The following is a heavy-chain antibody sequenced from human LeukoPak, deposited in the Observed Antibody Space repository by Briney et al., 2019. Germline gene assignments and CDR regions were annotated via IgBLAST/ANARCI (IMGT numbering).Heavy chain of an antibody. CDR3: ARDRHYYDSSGYYSSYYFDY. D-gene: IGHD3-22*01. J-gene: IGHJ4*02. V-gene: IGHV4-34*01. Sequence: SETLSLTCAVYGGSFSAYYWSWIRQPPGKGLEWIGEINHSGSTNYNPSLKSRATISVDTSKNQFSLKLSSVTAADTAVYYCARDRHYYDSSGYYSSYYFDYWGQGTLVTVSS. CDR1: GGSFSAYY. CDR2: INHSGST.